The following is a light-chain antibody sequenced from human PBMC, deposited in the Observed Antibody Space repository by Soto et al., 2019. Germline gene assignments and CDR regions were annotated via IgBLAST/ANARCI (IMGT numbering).Light chain of an antibody. CDR2: DAS. CDR1: QSISSW. V-gene: IGKV1-5*01. CDR3: QQYNSYPWT. J-gene: IGKJ1*01. Sequence: DIQMTQSPSTLSASAGDRVTITCRASQSISSWLAWYQQKPGKAPKLLIYDASSLESGVPSRFSGSGSGTEFTLPISSLQPDDFATYYCQQYNSYPWTFGQGTKVDIK.